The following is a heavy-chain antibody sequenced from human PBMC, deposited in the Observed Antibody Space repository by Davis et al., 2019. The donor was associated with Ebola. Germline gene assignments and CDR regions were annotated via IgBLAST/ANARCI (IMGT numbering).Heavy chain of an antibody. CDR2: ISSDSDYI. D-gene: IGHD3-9*01. V-gene: IGHV3-21*01. Sequence: GESLKISCVASGFTFRTYSMSWVRQAPGKGLEWVSSISSDSDYIYYADSAKGRFTISRDNAKNSLYLQMNSLRAEDTAVYYCAREALRLGLWGQGTLVTVSS. CDR1: GFTFRTYS. CDR3: AREALRLGL. J-gene: IGHJ4*02.